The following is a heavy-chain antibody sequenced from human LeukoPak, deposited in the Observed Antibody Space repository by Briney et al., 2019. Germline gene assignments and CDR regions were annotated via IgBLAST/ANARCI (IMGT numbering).Heavy chain of an antibody. V-gene: IGHV3-23*01. CDR1: GFTFSTYA. CDR3: AKCEGIFGLVYYYYYMDV. J-gene: IGHJ6*03. Sequence: PGGSLRLSCAASGFTFSTYAMTWVRQARGKGLEWVSAISGSSSSTYSADSVKGRFTISRHNSKNTLYLQMNSLRAEDTAVYYCAKCEGIFGLVYYYYYMDVWGKGTTVTVSS. D-gene: IGHD3/OR15-3a*01. CDR2: ISGSSSST.